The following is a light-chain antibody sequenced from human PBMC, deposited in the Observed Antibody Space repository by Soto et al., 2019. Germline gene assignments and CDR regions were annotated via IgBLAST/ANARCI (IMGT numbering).Light chain of an antibody. CDR3: QQYGSSRT. V-gene: IGKV3-20*01. CDR1: QSVISTY. CDR2: SAS. Sequence: EIVLTQSPGTLSLSPGQRATLSCRASQSVISTYLTWYQQKPGQAPRLLIYSASNRATGVPDRFSGSGSGTDFTLTISRLEPEDFAVYYCQQYGSSRTFGQGTKVEIK. J-gene: IGKJ1*01.